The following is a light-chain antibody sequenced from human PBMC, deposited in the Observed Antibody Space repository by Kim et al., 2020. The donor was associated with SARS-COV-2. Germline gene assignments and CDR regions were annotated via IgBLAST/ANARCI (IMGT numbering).Light chain of an antibody. V-gene: IGLV1-51*01. CDR2: DND. CDR3: ATWDSSLTSYV. Sequence: GEKFSISGSGTGSNIVSNVVSWYKQLPGAAPKLLIYDNDKRPSGIPDRFSGSKSGTSGTLGITGLQTGDEAEYYCATWDSSLTSYVFGIGTKVTVL. J-gene: IGLJ1*01. CDR1: GSNIVSNV.